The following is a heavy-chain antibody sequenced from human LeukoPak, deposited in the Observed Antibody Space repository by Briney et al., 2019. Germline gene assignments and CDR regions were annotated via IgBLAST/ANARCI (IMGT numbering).Heavy chain of an antibody. Sequence: GGSLRLPRTASGFTFSITYMAWVRQAPGKGLEWVSVIYGGGDAYYADSVKGRFTIARDNSKKTLYLQMNNLGVEDTAVYYCARVQFQWFDPWGQGTLVTVSS. CDR3: ARVQFQWFDP. V-gene: IGHV3-66*01. CDR2: IYGGGDA. D-gene: IGHD6-19*01. CDR1: GFTFSITY. J-gene: IGHJ5*02.